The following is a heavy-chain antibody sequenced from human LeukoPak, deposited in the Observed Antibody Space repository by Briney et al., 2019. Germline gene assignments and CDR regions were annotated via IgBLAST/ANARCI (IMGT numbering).Heavy chain of an antibody. CDR3: ARETAYCSGGSCSTHGWFDH. J-gene: IGHJ5*02. D-gene: IGHD2-15*01. Sequence: SETLSLTCTVSGGSISSGDYYWSWIRQPPGKGLEWIGYIYYSGSTYYNPSLKSRVTISVDTSKNQFSLKLSSVTAADTAVYYCARETAYCSGGSCSTHGWFDHWGQGTLVTVSS. CDR2: IYYSGST. V-gene: IGHV4-30-4*08. CDR1: GGSISSGDYY.